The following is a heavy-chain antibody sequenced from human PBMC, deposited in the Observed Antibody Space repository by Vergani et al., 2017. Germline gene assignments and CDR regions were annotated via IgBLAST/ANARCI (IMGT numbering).Heavy chain of an antibody. CDR1: GYTFTSYG. Sequence: QVQLVQSGAEVKKPGSSVKVSCKASGYTFTSYGISWVRQAPGQGLEWMGWISAYNGNTNYAQKLQGRVTMTTDTSTSTAYMELRSLRSDDTAVYYCARDKIVIGSSSYYYYYGMDVWGQGTTVTVSS. CDR2: ISAYNGNT. D-gene: IGHD6-6*01. J-gene: IGHJ6*02. CDR3: ARDKIVIGSSSYYYYYGMDV. V-gene: IGHV1-18*04.